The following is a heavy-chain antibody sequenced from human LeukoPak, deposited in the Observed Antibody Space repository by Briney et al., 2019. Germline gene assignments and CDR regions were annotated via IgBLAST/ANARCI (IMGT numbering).Heavy chain of an antibody. CDR1: GGSISSGRYC. V-gene: IGHV4-61*09. Sequence: SETLSLTCTVSGGSISSGRYCWSWIRQPAGKGLEWIGHIHTSGNTNYNPSLKSRLTISVGTSKNQFSLKLSSVTAADTAVYYCREYGSGSYWGGDYYMDVWGKGTTVTVSS. CDR2: IHTSGNT. D-gene: IGHD3-10*01. J-gene: IGHJ6*03. CDR3: REYGSGSYWGGDYYMDV.